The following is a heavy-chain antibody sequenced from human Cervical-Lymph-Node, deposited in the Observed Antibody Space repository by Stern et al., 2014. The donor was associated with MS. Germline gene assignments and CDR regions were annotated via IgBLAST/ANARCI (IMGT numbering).Heavy chain of an antibody. CDR1: GFSLSTSGVG. CDR2: IYWNDDK. J-gene: IGHJ4*02. CDR3: AHRYQLLSVY. D-gene: IGHD3-10*01. Sequence: QVPLKESGPTLVKPTQTLTLTCTFSGFSLSTSGVGVGWIRQPPGKALEWLALIYWNDDKRYNPSLKNRLTITKDTSKNQVVLTMTNMDPVDTATYYCAHRYQLLSVYWGQGTLVTVSS. V-gene: IGHV2-5*01.